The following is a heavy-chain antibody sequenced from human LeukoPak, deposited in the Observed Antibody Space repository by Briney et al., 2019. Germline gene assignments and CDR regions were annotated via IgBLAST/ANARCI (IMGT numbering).Heavy chain of an antibody. Sequence: SETLSLTCAVYGGSFSGYYWSWIRQPPGKGLEWIGEINHSGSTNYNPSLKSRVTISVDTSKNQFSLKLSSVTAADTAVYYCARRGPYSNYYYYYYGMDVWGQGTTVTVSS. CDR3: ARRGPYSNYYYYYYGMDV. CDR1: GGSFSGYY. D-gene: IGHD6-13*01. CDR2: INHSGST. V-gene: IGHV4-34*01. J-gene: IGHJ6*02.